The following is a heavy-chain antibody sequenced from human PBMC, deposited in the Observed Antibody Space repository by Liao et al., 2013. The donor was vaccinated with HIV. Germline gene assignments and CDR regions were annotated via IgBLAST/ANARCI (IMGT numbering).Heavy chain of an antibody. Sequence: QVHLQQWGAGLLKPSETLSLTCAVYGGSFSGYYWSWIRQAPGKGLEWIGRIYTSGSTNYNPSLKSRVTISVDTSKNQFSLKLSSVTAADTAVYYCARSGSYYPRHFQHWGQGTLVTVSS. CDR1: GGSFSGYY. D-gene: IGHD1-26*01. V-gene: IGHV4-59*10. CDR3: ARSGSYYPRHFQH. CDR2: IYTSGST. J-gene: IGHJ1*01.